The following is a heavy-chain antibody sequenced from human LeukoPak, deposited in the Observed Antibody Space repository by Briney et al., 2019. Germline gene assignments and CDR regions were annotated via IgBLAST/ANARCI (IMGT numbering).Heavy chain of an antibody. CDR1: GFTVCNSY. CDR2: IYVGGST. V-gene: IGHV3-53*01. CDR3: TRAALNDYAAN. J-gene: IGHJ4*02. Sequence: GGSLRLSCAASGFTVCNSYMCWVRQAPGKGLEWVSMIYVGGSTFYAGSVKGRFTISRDNSKNTLYLQMDSLRAEDTAIYYCTRAALNDYAANWGQGSLVTVSS. D-gene: IGHD4-17*01.